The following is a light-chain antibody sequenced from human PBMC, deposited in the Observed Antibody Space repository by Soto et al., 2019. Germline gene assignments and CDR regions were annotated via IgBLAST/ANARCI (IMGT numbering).Light chain of an antibody. J-gene: IGKJ4*01. CDR2: GAS. V-gene: IGKV1-39*01. CDR1: QSISGY. CDR3: QEILSTLLT. Sequence: DIQMTQSPSSLSASVGDRVTITCRASQSISGYLNWYQQKPAKAPKVLISGASTLHNGVPSRFSGRGSRTDCTQPISSLQPEDVGPDYGQEILSTLLTCGGGTKVEIK.